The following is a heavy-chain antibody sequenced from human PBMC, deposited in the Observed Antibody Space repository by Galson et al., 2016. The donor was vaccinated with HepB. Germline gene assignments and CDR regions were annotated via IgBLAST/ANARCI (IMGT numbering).Heavy chain of an antibody. V-gene: IGHV4-39*07. J-gene: IGHJ4*02. Sequence: ETLSLTCTVSGGSISNNAYYWGWIRQPPGKGLEWIGSVHYSGNKYYDPSLKSRVTMSVDTSEKQISLRLSPVTAADTAAYYCARGQDVFDYWGQGTLVTVSS. CDR1: GGSISNNAYY. CDR3: ARGQDVFDY. CDR2: VHYSGNK.